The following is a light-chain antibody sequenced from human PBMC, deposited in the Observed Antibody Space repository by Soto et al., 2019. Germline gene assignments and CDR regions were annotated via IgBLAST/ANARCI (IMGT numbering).Light chain of an antibody. CDR3: AAWDDSLNGYV. CDR2: NNN. V-gene: IGLV1-44*01. CDR1: SSNIGSNT. Sequence: QPVLTQPPSASGTPGQRVTISCSGSSSNIGSNTVNWYQQLPGTAPHLLIYNNNQRPSGVPDRFSGSKSDTSASLTISGLQSDDEADYYCAAWDDSLNGYVFGTGTQLTVL. J-gene: IGLJ1*01.